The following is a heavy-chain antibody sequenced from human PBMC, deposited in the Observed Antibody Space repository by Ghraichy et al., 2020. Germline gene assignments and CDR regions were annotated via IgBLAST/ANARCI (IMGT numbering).Heavy chain of an antibody. CDR2: ISVGSSSTI. CDR3: ARDSGSSWYYFDY. D-gene: IGHD6-13*01. CDR1: GFTFSSYS. Sequence: GGSLRLSCAASGFTFSSYSMNWVRQAPGKGLEWVSYISVGSSSTIYYADSVKGRFTISRDNAKNSLYLQMNSLRDEDTDVYYCARDSGSSWYYFDYWGQGNLVTVSS. V-gene: IGHV3-48*02. J-gene: IGHJ4*02.